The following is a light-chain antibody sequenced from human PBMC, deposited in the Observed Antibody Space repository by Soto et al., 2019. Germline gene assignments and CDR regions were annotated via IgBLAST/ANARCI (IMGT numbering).Light chain of an antibody. CDR3: QSYDTSLSGVI. CDR1: SSNIGAGYD. J-gene: IGLJ2*01. CDR2: ADN. Sequence: QSVLTQTPSVSGAPGQKITMSCTGSSSNIGAGYDVHWYQQLPGAAPRLLIYADNNRPSGVPDRFSASNSGTPASLAITGLQGEDEAVYYCQSYDTSLSGVIFGAGTKLTVL. V-gene: IGLV1-40*01.